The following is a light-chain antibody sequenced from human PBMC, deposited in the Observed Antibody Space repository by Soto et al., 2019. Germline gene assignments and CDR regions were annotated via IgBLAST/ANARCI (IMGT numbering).Light chain of an antibody. Sequence: DIQMTQSPSSVSAAVGDRVTITCRASKGISSWLAWYQQKPGKAPKLLIYGTSNLQSGVPSRFSGSASGTDFTLTISSLQPEDFATYYCQQANSFPFTFGPGTKVDIK. V-gene: IGKV1-12*01. CDR2: GTS. CDR3: QQANSFPFT. CDR1: KGISSW. J-gene: IGKJ3*01.